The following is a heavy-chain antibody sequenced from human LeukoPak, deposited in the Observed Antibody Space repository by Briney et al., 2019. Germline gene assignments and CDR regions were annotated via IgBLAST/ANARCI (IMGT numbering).Heavy chain of an antibody. V-gene: IGHV1-2*02. D-gene: IGHD4-17*01. CDR2: INPNSGGT. J-gene: IGHJ4*02. CDR3: ARVAYGDYGPAVVDY. Sequence: ASVKVSCKASGYTFTGYYMHWVRQAPGQGLEWMGWINPNSGGTNYAQKFQGRVTMTRDTSISTAYMELSRLRSDDTAVYYCARVAYGDYGPAVVDYWGQGTLVTVSS. CDR1: GYTFTGYY.